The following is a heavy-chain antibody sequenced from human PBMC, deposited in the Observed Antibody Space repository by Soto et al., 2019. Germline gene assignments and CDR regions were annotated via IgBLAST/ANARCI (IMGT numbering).Heavy chain of an antibody. CDR1: GGSNSSYY. Sequence: SETLSLTCTVSGGSNSSYYWSWIRQPPGKGLEWIGYIYYSGSTNYNPSLKSRVTISVDTSKNQFSLKLNSMTAADTAVYYCARASGYCSSGSCPVGCFDSWGQGILVTVS. CDR2: IYYSGST. CDR3: ARASGYCSSGSCPVGCFDS. J-gene: IGHJ5*01. V-gene: IGHV4-59*08. D-gene: IGHD2-15*01.